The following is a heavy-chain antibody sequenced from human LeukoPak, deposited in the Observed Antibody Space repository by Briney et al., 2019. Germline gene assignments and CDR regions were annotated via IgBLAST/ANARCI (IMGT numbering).Heavy chain of an antibody. V-gene: IGHV1-46*01. CDR1: GYLFTSNY. J-gene: IGHJ4*02. Sequence: ASVKVSCKASGYLFTSNYMHWVRQAPGQGLERMGIINPSGGSTTYAQKIQGRVTMTRDTSTSTVYMELSSLRSEDTAVYYCARGVQYNSCWYGADYWGQGTLVTVSS. CDR2: INPSGGST. CDR3: ARGVQYNSCWYGADY. D-gene: IGHD6-19*01.